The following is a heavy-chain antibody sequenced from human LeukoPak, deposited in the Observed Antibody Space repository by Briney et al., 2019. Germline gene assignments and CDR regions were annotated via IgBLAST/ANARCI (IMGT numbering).Heavy chain of an antibody. CDR3: AKDGYSYGPGHDAFDI. CDR1: GFTFSSYG. J-gene: IGHJ3*02. D-gene: IGHD5-18*01. Sequence: GGSLRLSCAASGFTFSSYGMHWVRQAPGKGLEWVAFIRYDGSNKYYADSVKGRFTNSRDNSKNTLYLQMNSLRAEDTAVYYCAKDGYSYGPGHDAFDIWGQGTMVTVSS. V-gene: IGHV3-30*02. CDR2: IRYDGSNK.